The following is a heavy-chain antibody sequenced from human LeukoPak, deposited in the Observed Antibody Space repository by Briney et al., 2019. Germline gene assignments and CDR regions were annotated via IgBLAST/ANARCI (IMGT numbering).Heavy chain of an antibody. Sequence: GGSLRLSCAASGFTFSSYGMNWVRQAPGKGLEWVSYISTTSSNIYYADSVKGRFTMSRDNAKNSLYLQMDSLRDEDTAVYYCARGKEKWLDHFDYWGQGSLVTVSS. J-gene: IGHJ4*02. CDR3: ARGKEKWLDHFDY. CDR1: GFTFSSYG. CDR2: ISTTSSNI. D-gene: IGHD6-19*01. V-gene: IGHV3-48*02.